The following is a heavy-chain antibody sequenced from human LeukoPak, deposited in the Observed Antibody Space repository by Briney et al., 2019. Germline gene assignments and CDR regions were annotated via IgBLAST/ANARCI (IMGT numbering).Heavy chain of an antibody. D-gene: IGHD2-15*01. CDR1: GFTFSSYA. CDR3: AKGNIVVVVAAREYYFDY. CDR2: ISGSGGST. V-gene: IGHV3-23*01. Sequence: GGSLRLSCAASGFTFSSYAMSWVRQAPGKGLEWVSAISGSGGSTYYADSMKGRFTISRDNSKNTLYLQMNSLRAEDTAVYYCAKGNIVVVVAAREYYFDYWGQGTLVTVSS. J-gene: IGHJ4*02.